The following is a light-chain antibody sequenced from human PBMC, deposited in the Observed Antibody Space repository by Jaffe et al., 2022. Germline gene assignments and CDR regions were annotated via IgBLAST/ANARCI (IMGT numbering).Light chain of an antibody. Sequence: QSALTQPASVSGSPGQSITISCTGTSSDAGGYKFVSWYQQHPGKAPKLMIYDVSYRPSGVSNRFSGSKSGNTASLTISGLQAEDEADYHCSSYTSTNTVVFGGGTKLTVL. CDR3: SSYTSTNTVV. J-gene: IGLJ2*01. CDR1: SSDAGGYKF. CDR2: DVS. V-gene: IGLV2-14*03.